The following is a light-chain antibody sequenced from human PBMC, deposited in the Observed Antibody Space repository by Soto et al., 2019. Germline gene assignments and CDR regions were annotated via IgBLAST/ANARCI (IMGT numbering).Light chain of an antibody. CDR3: SSYTTRNTEV. V-gene: IGLV2-14*03. J-gene: IGLJ1*01. Sequence: QSALTQPASVSGSPGQSISISCIGTSSDVGAFNYVSWYQHHPGKAPQLIIYDVTSRPSGVSNRFSASKSGNTASLTISGLQAEDEADYYCSSYTTRNTEVFGTGPKVTVL. CDR1: SSDVGAFNY. CDR2: DVT.